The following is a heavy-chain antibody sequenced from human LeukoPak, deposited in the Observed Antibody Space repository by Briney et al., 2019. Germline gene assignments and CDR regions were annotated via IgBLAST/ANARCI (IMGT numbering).Heavy chain of an antibody. CDR3: ARDRTDWGPVFDY. J-gene: IGHJ4*02. D-gene: IGHD3/OR15-3a*01. CDR1: GDSVTSGI. CDR2: TYHWSKWFN. V-gene: IGHV6-1*01. Sequence: SQTLSLTCAISGDSVTSGIWNWIRQSPSRGLEWLGRTYHWSKWFNDYAVSVESRMTINADTSRNQFSLQLNSVTPEDTAVYYCARDRTDWGPVFDYWGQGTLVTVSS.